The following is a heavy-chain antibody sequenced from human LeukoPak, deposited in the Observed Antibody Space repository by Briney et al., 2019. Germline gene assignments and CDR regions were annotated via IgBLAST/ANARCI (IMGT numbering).Heavy chain of an antibody. Sequence: ASVKVSCKASGYTFTSYRISWVRQAPGQGLEWLGWISPYNAETNYAQKFQGRVTMTTDTSTSTAYMELTSLRSDDSGVYYCARGPALRFLEWLPAGDAFDIWGQGTMVTVSS. CDR1: GYTFTSYR. D-gene: IGHD3-3*01. V-gene: IGHV1-18*01. J-gene: IGHJ3*02. CDR2: ISPYNAET. CDR3: ARGPALRFLEWLPAGDAFDI.